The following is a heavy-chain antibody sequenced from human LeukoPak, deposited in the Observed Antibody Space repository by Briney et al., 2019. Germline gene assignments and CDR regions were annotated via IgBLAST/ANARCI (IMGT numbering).Heavy chain of an antibody. CDR1: GGSISSYY. V-gene: IGHV4-59*01. CDR2: IYYTGST. CDR3: ARAAEDYFDGSSYVYFDY. D-gene: IGHD3-22*01. J-gene: IGHJ4*02. Sequence: SETLSLTCTVSGGSISSYYWSWIRQPPGKGLEWIGYIYYTGSTNYNPSLKSRVTMSVDTSKNQFSLRLSSVTAADTAVYYCARAAEDYFDGSSYVYFDYWGQGTLVTVSS.